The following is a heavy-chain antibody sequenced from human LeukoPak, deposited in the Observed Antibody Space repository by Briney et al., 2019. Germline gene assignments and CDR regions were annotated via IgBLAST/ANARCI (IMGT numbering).Heavy chain of an antibody. D-gene: IGHD2-2*01. Sequence: LPGGSLRLSCAASGFTFSSYAMSWVRQAPGKGLEWVSAISGSGGSTYYADSVKGRFTISRDNAKNSLYLQMNSLRAEDTAVYYCARDIGYCSSTSCVDAFDIWGQGTMVTVSS. V-gene: IGHV3-23*01. J-gene: IGHJ3*02. CDR3: ARDIGYCSSTSCVDAFDI. CDR2: ISGSGGST. CDR1: GFTFSSYA.